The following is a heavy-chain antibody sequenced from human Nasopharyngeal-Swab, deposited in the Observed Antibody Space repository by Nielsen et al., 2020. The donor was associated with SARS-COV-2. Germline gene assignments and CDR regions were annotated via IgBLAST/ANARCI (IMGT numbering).Heavy chain of an antibody. J-gene: IGHJ3*02. CDR3: ARSGWAYCSGTRCYDAFDI. CDR1: GGSFSNYA. D-gene: IGHD2-2*01. Sequence: SVKVSCKVSGGSFSNYAISWVRQAPGQGLEWMGGIIPLLGIANYAQKFQDRVTITADKSTSTAYMELSSLRSEDTAVYYCARSGWAYCSGTRCYDAFDIWGQGTMVTVSS. V-gene: IGHV1-69*10. CDR2: IIPLLGIA.